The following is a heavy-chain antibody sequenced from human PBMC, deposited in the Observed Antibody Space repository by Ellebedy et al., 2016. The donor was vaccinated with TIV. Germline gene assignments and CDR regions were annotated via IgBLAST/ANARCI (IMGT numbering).Heavy chain of an antibody. CDR2: IWYDGSNE. D-gene: IGHD2-21*02. CDR1: GFNLSTYS. Sequence: GESLKISCAASGFNLSTYSMNWVRQAPGKGLEWVAVIWYDGSNEYYADSVKGRFTISSDNSKNTLFLKMNSLRAEDTAVYYCARDKLRCGGDCYSAPRYYFDYWGQGTLVTVSS. CDR3: ARDKLRCGGDCYSAPRYYFDY. J-gene: IGHJ4*02. V-gene: IGHV3-33*08.